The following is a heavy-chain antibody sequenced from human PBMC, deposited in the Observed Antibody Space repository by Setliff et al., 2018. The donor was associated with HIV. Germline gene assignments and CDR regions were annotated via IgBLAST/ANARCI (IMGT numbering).Heavy chain of an antibody. CDR1: GGSISGYY. J-gene: IGHJ6*03. Sequence: TSETLSLTCAVYGGSISGYYWSWIRQSPGKGLEWIGEINHSGSTNFNPSLKSRVTISLDTSKNQFSLRLSSVTAADTAVYYCARGDGTKYYYYYYMDVWGKGTTVTVSS. CDR3: ARGDGTKYYYYYYMDV. D-gene: IGHD1-7*01. CDR2: INHSGST. V-gene: IGHV4-34*01.